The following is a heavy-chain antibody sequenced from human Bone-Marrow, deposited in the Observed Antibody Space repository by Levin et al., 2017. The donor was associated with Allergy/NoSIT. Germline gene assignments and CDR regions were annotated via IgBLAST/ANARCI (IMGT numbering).Heavy chain of an antibody. J-gene: IGHJ4*02. V-gene: IGHV1-8*01. CDR2: MNPKSGNT. CDR1: GYTFTTFD. Sequence: PGESLKISCKASGYTFTTFDVNWVRQAAGQGLEWIGWMNPKSGNTGFAQRFKGRVSLTTNTSISTAYMELRSLKFEDTAIYYCARASGYNALNSWGQGTLVTVFS. D-gene: IGHD3-22*01. CDR3: ARASGYNALNS.